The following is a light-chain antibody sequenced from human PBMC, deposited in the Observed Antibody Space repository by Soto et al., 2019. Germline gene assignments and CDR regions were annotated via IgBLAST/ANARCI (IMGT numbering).Light chain of an antibody. CDR2: DAS. CDR3: QQRSNWPIT. V-gene: IGKV3-11*01. Sequence: EIALTQSPATLSLSPGERATLSCRASQSVSSYLAWYHQKPGQAPRLLIYDASNRATGIPARFSGSGSGTDFTLTISSLEPEDFAVYYCQQRSNWPITFGQGTRLEIK. J-gene: IGKJ5*01. CDR1: QSVSSY.